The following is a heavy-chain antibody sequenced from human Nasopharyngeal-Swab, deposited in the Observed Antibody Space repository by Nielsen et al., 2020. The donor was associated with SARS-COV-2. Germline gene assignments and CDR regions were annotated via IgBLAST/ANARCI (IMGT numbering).Heavy chain of an antibody. CDR2: IKSKTDGGTT. CDR3: TTDFGRLVVVVAATRGGDY. V-gene: IGHV3-15*01. D-gene: IGHD2-15*01. Sequence: WIRQPPGKGLEWVGRIKSKTDGGTTDYAAPVKGRFTISRDDSKNTLYLQMNSLKTEDTAVYYCTTDFGRLVVVVAATRGGDYWGQGTLVTVSS. J-gene: IGHJ4*02.